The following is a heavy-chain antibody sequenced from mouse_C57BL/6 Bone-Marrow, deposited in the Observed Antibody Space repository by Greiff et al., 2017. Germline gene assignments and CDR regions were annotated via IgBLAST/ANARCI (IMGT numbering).Heavy chain of an antibody. V-gene: IGHV1-50*01. J-gene: IGHJ2*01. CDR3: ARNHYGSLSRDY. D-gene: IGHD1-1*01. Sequence: VQLQQPGAELVKPGASVKMSCKASGYTFTSYWMQWVKQRPGQGLEWIGEIDPSDSYTNYNQKFKGKATLTVDTSSSTAYMQLSSLTSEDSAVYYCARNHYGSLSRDYWGQGTTLTGSS. CDR1: GYTFTSYW. CDR2: IDPSDSYT.